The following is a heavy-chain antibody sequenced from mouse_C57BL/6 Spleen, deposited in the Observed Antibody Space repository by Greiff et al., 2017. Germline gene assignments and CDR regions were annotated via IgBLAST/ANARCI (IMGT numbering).Heavy chain of an antibody. Sequence: VQLQQSGPELVKPGASVKMSCKASGYTFTDYNMHWVKQSHGKSLEWIGYINPNNGGTSYNQKFKGKATLTVNKSSSTAYMELRSLTSEDSEVYYCARSKKDYGSSYAMYYWGQGTSVTVSS. D-gene: IGHD1-1*01. CDR3: ARSKKDYGSSYAMYY. V-gene: IGHV1-22*01. J-gene: IGHJ4*01. CDR2: INPNNGGT. CDR1: GYTFTDYN.